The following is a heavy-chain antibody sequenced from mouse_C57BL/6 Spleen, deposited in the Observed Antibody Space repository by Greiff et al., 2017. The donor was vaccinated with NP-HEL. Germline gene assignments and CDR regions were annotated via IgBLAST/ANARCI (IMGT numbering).Heavy chain of an antibody. CDR3: ARWDGSSHYFDY. CDR1: GYTFTSYG. V-gene: IGHV1-81*01. D-gene: IGHD1-1*01. CDR2: IYPRSGNT. Sequence: QVQLQQSGAELARPGASVKLSCKASGYTFTSYGISWVKQRTGQGLEWIGEIYPRSGNTYYNEKFKGKATLTADKSSSTAYMELRSLTSEDSAVYFCARWDGSSHYFDYWGQGTTLTVSS. J-gene: IGHJ2*01.